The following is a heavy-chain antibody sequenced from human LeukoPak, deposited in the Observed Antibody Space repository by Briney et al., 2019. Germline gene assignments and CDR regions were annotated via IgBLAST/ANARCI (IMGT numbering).Heavy chain of an antibody. Sequence: SETLSLTCAVYGGSFSGYYWSWIRQPPGKGLEWIGEINHSGSTNYNPSLKSRVTISVDTSKNQFSLKLSSVTAADTAVYYCARHPRSANGIVVVPAARGQTNYNWFDPWGQGTLVTVSS. CDR2: INHSGST. CDR3: ARHPRSANGIVVVPAARGQTNYNWFDP. CDR1: GGSFSGYY. V-gene: IGHV4-34*01. D-gene: IGHD2-2*01. J-gene: IGHJ5*02.